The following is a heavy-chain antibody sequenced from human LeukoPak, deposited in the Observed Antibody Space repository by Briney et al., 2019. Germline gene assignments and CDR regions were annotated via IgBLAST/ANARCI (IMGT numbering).Heavy chain of an antibody. CDR1: GGSISSPHYY. J-gene: IGHJ5*02. CDR3: ARESRYSYGFTLYNWFDP. D-gene: IGHD5-18*01. Sequence: PSQTLSLTCNVSGGSISSPHYYWSWVRQPPGKVLEWIGYIYHSGSTFYNPSLKSRVSISVDTSKNQFSLKLSSVTAADTAVYYCARESRYSYGFTLYNWFDPWGQGTLVTVSS. V-gene: IGHV4-30-2*01. CDR2: IYHSGST.